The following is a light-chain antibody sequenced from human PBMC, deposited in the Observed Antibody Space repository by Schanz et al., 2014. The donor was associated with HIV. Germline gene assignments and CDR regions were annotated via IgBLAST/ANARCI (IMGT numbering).Light chain of an antibody. V-gene: IGKV3-20*01. CDR2: GAS. Sequence: ETVLTQSPGSLSLSPGERATLSCRASQSLGGSQLAWYQHNPGQAPRLLIYGASNRATGIPDRFSGGGSGTDFTLTISSLEPEDFAVYYCQQYGSSPLTFGGGTKVEIK. CDR3: QQYGSSPLT. J-gene: IGKJ4*01. CDR1: QSLGGSQ.